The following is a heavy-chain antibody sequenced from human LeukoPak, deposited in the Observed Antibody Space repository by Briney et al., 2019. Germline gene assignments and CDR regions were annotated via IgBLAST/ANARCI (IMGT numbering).Heavy chain of an antibody. CDR3: AMCYYDGDAFDI. CDR1: GFTFSSHG. V-gene: IGHV3-30*02. Sequence: GGSLRLSCAASGFTFSSHGMHWVRQAPGKGLEWVAFIRHDGNNKYYADSVKGRFTISRDNSKNTLYLQMNSLRAEDTAVYYCAMCYYDGDAFDIWGQGTMVTVSS. CDR2: IRHDGNNK. D-gene: IGHD3-22*01. J-gene: IGHJ3*02.